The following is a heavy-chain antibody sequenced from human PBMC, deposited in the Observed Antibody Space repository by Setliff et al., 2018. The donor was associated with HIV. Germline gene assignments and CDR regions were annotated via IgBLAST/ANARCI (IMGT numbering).Heavy chain of an antibody. CDR3: ARGRRPVDV. CDR1: GVTFNNYA. J-gene: IGHJ6*04. CDR2: TRDGGGGT. Sequence: GGSLRLSCAASGVTFNNYAMIWVRQAPGKGLEWVSATRDGGGGTDYADSVKGRFIMSRDNSENTVSLEMNNLRLEDAGVYYCARGRRPVDVWGKGTTVTVSS. V-gene: IGHV3-23*01. D-gene: IGHD6-25*01.